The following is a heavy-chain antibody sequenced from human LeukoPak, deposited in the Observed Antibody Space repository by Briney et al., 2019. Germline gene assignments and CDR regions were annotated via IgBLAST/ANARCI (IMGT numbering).Heavy chain of an antibody. Sequence: GGSLKLSCAASGLTFSSYSMNWVRQAPGQGLEWVSSIISSSSYIYYADSVQGRFTSTRDNAKNSLYLQMNRLRGEDTAVYYCAKVDGCSGGSCNWDWVDYWGQGTLVTVSS. D-gene: IGHD2-15*01. CDR3: AKVDGCSGGSCNWDWVDY. CDR2: IISSSSYI. CDR1: GLTFSSYS. J-gene: IGHJ4*02. V-gene: IGHV3-21*01.